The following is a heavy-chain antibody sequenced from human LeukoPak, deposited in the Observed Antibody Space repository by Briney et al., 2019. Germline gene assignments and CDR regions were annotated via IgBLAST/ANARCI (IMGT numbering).Heavy chain of an antibody. D-gene: IGHD3-10*01. Sequence: SETLSLTCTVSGGSISSYYWSWIRQPAGKGLEWIGRIYTSGSTNYNPSLKSRVTMSVDTSKNQFSLKLSSVTAADTAVYYCARDYGSGISQRALRVGNWFDPWGQGTLVTVSS. CDR3: ARDYGSGISQRALRVGNWFDP. CDR2: IYTSGST. J-gene: IGHJ5*02. V-gene: IGHV4-4*07. CDR1: GGSISSYY.